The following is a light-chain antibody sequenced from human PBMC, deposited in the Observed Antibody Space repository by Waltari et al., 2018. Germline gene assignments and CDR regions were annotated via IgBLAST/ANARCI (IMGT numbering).Light chain of an antibody. Sequence: EIVLKQSPATLSLSPGDRATLSCRASQSISSYLSWYQQKPGQAPRLLIYDASTRVTGIPARFSGSGSVTDFTLTISSLEPEDFAIYYCQQRSKSFTFGPGTKVDMK. J-gene: IGKJ3*01. V-gene: IGKV3-11*01. CDR2: DAS. CDR1: QSISSY. CDR3: QQRSKSFT.